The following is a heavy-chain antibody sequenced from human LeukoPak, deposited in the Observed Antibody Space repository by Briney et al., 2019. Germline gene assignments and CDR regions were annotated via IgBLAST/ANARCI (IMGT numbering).Heavy chain of an antibody. D-gene: IGHD6-25*01. V-gene: IGHV4-59*08. CDR2: IYNSGST. Sequence: PSETLSLTCTVSGGSISSYYWSWIRQPPGKGLECIGYIYNSGSTNYNPSLKSRVSISVDTSKNQFSLKLSSVTAADTAVYYCARSALDAFDIWGERIIAAVSS. CDR1: GGSISSYY. CDR3: ARSALDAFDI. J-gene: IGHJ3*02.